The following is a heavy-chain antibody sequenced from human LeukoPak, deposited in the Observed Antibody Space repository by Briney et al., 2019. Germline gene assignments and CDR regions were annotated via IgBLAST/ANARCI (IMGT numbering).Heavy chain of an antibody. J-gene: IGHJ2*01. Sequence: SETLSLTCTVSGGSISSYYWSWIRQPPGKGLEWIGYIYYSGSTNYNPSLKSRVTISVDTSKNQFSLKLSSVTAADTAVYYCARNYYDTPIDLWGRGTLVTVSS. D-gene: IGHD3-22*01. CDR2: IYYSGST. CDR1: GGSISSYY. V-gene: IGHV4-59*01. CDR3: ARNYYDTPIDL.